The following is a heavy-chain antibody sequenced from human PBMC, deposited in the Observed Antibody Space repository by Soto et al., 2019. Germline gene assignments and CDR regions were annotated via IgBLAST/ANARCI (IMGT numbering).Heavy chain of an antibody. D-gene: IGHD6-19*01. V-gene: IGHV3-30*03. CDR2: ISYDGSNE. J-gene: IGHJ6*02. CDR3: ARPGEAVERQYGMDV. CDR1: GFTFSSYG. Sequence: GGSLRLSCAVSGFTFSSYGMHWVRQAPGKGLEWVAHISYDGSNEHYVDSVKGRFTISRDNSKNTLYLQMNSLRAEDTAVYYCARPGEAVERQYGMDVWGQGTTVTVSS.